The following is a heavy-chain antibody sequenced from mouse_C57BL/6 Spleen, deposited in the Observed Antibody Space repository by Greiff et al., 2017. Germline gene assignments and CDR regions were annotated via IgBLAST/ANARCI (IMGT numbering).Heavy chain of an antibody. CDR2: IDPENGDT. CDR3: TAFSTTVVGYYFDY. Sequence: VQLKQSGAELVRPGASVKLSCTASGFNIKDDYMHWVKQRPEQGLEWIGWIDPENGDTEYASKFQGKATITADTSSNTAYLQLSSLTSEDTAVYYGTAFSTTVVGYYFDYWGQGTTLTVSS. J-gene: IGHJ2*01. D-gene: IGHD1-1*01. V-gene: IGHV14-4*01. CDR1: GFNIKDDY.